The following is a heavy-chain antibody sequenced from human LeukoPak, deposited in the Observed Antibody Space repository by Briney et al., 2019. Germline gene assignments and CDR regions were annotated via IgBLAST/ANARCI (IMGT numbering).Heavy chain of an antibody. CDR2: INWHGTT. CDR1: GFTFEDS. V-gene: IGHV3-43*01. J-gene: IGHJ4*02. Sequence: GRSLRLSCAASGFTFEDSMHWVRQAPGKTLEWVSLINWHGTTYYTDSVKGRFTISRDNNKNSLYLQMDTLRSEDTAFYYCVKDLSYESSGSVFDYWGQGTLVTVSS. CDR3: VKDLSYESSGSVFDY. D-gene: IGHD3-22*01.